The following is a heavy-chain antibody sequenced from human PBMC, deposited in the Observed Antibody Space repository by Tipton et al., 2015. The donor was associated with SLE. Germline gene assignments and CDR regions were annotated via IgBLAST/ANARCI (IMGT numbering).Heavy chain of an antibody. D-gene: IGHD5-24*01. J-gene: IGHJ3*02. CDR1: GGSISSHY. CDR2: IYYSGST. CDR3: ARDPNLDAFDI. V-gene: IGHV4-59*11. Sequence: TLSLTCTVSGGSISSHYWSWIRQSPGKGLEWIGYIYYSGSTNYNPSLKSRVTISVDTSKNQFSLKLSSVTAADTAVYYCARDPNLDAFDIWGQGTMVTVSS.